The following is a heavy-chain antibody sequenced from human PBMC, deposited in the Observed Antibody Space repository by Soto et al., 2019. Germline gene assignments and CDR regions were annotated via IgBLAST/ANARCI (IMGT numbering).Heavy chain of an antibody. CDR3: ARSGYSWDLDY. Sequence: QVQLVQSGAEVKKPGASVKVYCKASGYTFTSYAMHWVRQAPGQRLEWMGWINAGSGSTKYSQKFQGRVTITRDTSASTAYMELSSLRSEDTAVYYCARSGYSWDLDYWGQGTLVTVSS. D-gene: IGHD6-13*01. CDR2: INAGSGST. J-gene: IGHJ4*02. V-gene: IGHV1-3*01. CDR1: GYTFTSYA.